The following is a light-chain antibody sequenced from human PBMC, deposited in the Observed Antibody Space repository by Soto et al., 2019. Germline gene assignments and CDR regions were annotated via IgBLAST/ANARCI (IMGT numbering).Light chain of an antibody. Sequence: DIQMTQSPSSLSASVGDRVTISCRASQSIRNNLNWYQQRPGKPPNLLIYETSNLQRGVPSRFSGSGSETDFTLTINSLQPEDFATYYCQQSFSPPYTFGQGTKVDIK. CDR2: ETS. J-gene: IGKJ2*01. V-gene: IGKV1-39*01. CDR1: QSIRNN. CDR3: QQSFSPPYT.